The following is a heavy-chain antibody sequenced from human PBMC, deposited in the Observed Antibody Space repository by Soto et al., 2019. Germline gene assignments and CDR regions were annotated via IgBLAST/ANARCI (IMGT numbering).Heavy chain of an antibody. D-gene: IGHD6-6*01. V-gene: IGHV4-34*01. CDR1: SGSFSGYY. CDR2: ISQSGNT. Sequence: QVQLHQWGAGLLKPSATLSLACSIYSGSFSGYYWSWIRQPPGKGLEWIGEISQSGNTNYSPSLKSRVSISIDTSKKQFALNLASVSAADTAVYYCARAPKVSGSSQTRPDFWGQGTLVTVSS. J-gene: IGHJ4*02. CDR3: ARAPKVSGSSQTRPDF.